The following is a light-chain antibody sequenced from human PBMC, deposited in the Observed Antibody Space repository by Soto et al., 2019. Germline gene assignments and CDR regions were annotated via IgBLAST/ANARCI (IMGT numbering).Light chain of an antibody. V-gene: IGKV3-20*01. J-gene: IGKJ1*01. Sequence: EFVLTQSPDTVSLSTGETATLSCRASQSLRATYVAWYQQRPGQAPRLLIYGASFRATGITARFSGRGSGTAFTISISRLEPEDFAVYYCQQYVTSPRTFGHGTKVDIK. CDR3: QQYVTSPRT. CDR1: QSLRATY. CDR2: GAS.